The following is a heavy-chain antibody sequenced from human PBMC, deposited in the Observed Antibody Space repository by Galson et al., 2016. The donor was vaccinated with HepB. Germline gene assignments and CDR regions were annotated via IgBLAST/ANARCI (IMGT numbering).Heavy chain of an antibody. CDR1: GASVNSEYYH. D-gene: IGHD3-16*01. CDR2: TYYGQDN. Sequence: LSLTCTVSGASVNSEYYHWSWIRQPAGKGLEWVGHTYYGQDNRYNPSLKSRVSISIDTSKNQFSLTLTSVTAADTAVYFCATLAVGRGGAGYWGQGTLVTVSS. V-gene: IGHV4-61*01. J-gene: IGHJ4*02. CDR3: ATLAVGRGGAGY.